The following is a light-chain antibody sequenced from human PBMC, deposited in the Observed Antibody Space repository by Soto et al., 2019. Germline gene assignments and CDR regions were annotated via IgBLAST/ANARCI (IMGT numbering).Light chain of an antibody. V-gene: IGKV3-15*01. CDR3: QQSGIWPPWT. Sequence: EIEMTQSPATLSVSPGERATPSCRSSQSVGRKLAWYQQEPGQAPRLRMYDASNRAMGVPARFSGSGSGTEFTLILRSLQSEDVAVYHCQQSGIWPPWTFGQGTKVEI. CDR2: DAS. CDR1: QSVGRK. J-gene: IGKJ1*01.